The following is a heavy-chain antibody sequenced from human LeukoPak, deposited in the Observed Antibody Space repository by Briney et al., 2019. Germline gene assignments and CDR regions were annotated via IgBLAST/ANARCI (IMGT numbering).Heavy chain of an antibody. CDR3: ARWDDSAWGFGN. V-gene: IGHV4-59*08. J-gene: IGHJ4*02. CDR2: SYYSGSP. D-gene: IGHD6-19*01. CDR1: GGSISSYY. Sequence: PSETLSLTCSVSGGSISSYYWSWIRQPPGEGLEYIGHSYYSGSPNYNPSLKSRVTISVDTSKNQLSLKLTSVTAADTAVYYCARWDDSAWGFGNWGPGTLVTVSS.